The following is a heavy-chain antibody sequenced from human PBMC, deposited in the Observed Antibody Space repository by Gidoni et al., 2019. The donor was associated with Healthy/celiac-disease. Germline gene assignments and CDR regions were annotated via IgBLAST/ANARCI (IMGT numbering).Heavy chain of an antibody. D-gene: IGHD5-18*01. V-gene: IGHV3-30*04. CDR1: GFTFSSYA. Sequence: QVQLVESGGGVVQPGRSLRLACAASGFTFSSYALHWVRQAPGKGREWVAVISYDGSNKYYADSVKGRFTISRDNSKNTLYLQMNSLRAEDTAVYYCARETAISYYYGMDVWGQGTTVTVSS. J-gene: IGHJ6*02. CDR2: ISYDGSNK. CDR3: ARETAISYYYGMDV.